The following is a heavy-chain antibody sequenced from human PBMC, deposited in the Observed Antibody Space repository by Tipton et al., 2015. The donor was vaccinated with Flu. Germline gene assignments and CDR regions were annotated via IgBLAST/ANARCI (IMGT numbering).Heavy chain of an antibody. CDR2: IYYSGST. CDR1: GGSISSYY. J-gene: IGHJ3*02. Sequence: TLSLTCTVSGGSISSYYWSWIRQPPGKGLEWIGYIYYSGSTNYNPSLKSRVTISVDTSKNQFSLKLSSVTAADTAVYYCAGGPGDGDYNGGVDAFDIWGQGTMVTVSS. CDR3: AGGPGDGDYNGGVDAFDI. D-gene: IGHD4-17*01. V-gene: IGHV4-59*01.